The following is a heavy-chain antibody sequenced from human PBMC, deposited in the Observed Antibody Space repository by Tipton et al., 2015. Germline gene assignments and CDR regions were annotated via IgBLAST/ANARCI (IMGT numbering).Heavy chain of an antibody. J-gene: IGHJ4*02. V-gene: IGHV4-39*07. CDR1: SDSISSSSYY. Sequence: TLSLTCSVSSDSISSSSYYWGWIRQPPGKGLEWIGSIYYSGSTNYNPSLKSRLTISVDTSKTQFSLEMRSVTAADTAVYYCARYYSTSGSYRFDSWGQGALVPVSS. CDR3: ARYYSTSGSYRFDS. D-gene: IGHD3-10*01. CDR2: IYYSGST.